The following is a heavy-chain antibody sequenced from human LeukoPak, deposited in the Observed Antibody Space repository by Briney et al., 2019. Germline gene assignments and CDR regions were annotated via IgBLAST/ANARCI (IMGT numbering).Heavy chain of an antibody. V-gene: IGHV3-53*01. Sequence: GGSLRLSCAASGFTVSSNYMSWVRQAPGKGLEWVSVIYSGVSTYYADSVKGRFTISRDNSKNTLYLQMNSLRAEDTAVYYCARTVGYGDYHWFDPWGQGTLVTVSS. CDR1: GFTVSSNY. CDR2: IYSGVST. J-gene: IGHJ5*02. D-gene: IGHD4-17*01. CDR3: ARTVGYGDYHWFDP.